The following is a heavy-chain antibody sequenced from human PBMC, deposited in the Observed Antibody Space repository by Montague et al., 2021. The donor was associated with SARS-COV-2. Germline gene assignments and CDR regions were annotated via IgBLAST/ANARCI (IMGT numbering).Heavy chain of an antibody. D-gene: IGHD2-15*01. Sequence: SETLSLTCTVSGYSISSGYYWGWIRQPPGKGLEWFGSIYHSRSTYYNQSLKSRVIISVEKSKNQFSLKLSSVTAADTAVYYCAGERVYCSGGGCYSGWFDPWGQGTLVTVSS. CDR1: GYSISSGYY. CDR2: IYHSRST. V-gene: IGHV4-38-2*02. J-gene: IGHJ5*02. CDR3: AGERVYCSGGGCYSGWFDP.